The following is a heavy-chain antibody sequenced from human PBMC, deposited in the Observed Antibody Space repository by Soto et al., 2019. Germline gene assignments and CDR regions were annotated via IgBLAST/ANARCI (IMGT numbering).Heavy chain of an antibody. D-gene: IGHD2-15*01. CDR3: AKDDGTDRGGDYFDY. CDR2: SSASGDIT. Sequence: PCGSLRLRYPATGFTFSTCGRNWVRQATRKGLEWVSTSSASGDITWYADSVKGRLSISRDNSKNKLYLQLNSLRFEETDVYCCAKDDGTDRGGDYFDYWGTGTLVTVSS. V-gene: IGHV3-23*01. J-gene: IGHJ4*02. CDR1: GFTFSTCG.